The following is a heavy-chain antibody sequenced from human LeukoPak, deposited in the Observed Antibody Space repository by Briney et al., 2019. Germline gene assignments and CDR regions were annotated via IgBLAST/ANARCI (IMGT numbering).Heavy chain of an antibody. D-gene: IGHD1-1*01. CDR1: GYTFTSYY. J-gene: IGHJ6*03. CDR2: INPSGGST. Sequence: GASVKVSCKASGYTFTSYYMHWVRQAPGQGLEWMGIINPSGGSTSYAQKFQGRVTMTRDTSTSTVYMELSSLRSEDTAVYYCARDPTGSTDVGYMDVWGKGTAVTVSS. V-gene: IGHV1-46*01. CDR3: ARDPTGSTDVGYMDV.